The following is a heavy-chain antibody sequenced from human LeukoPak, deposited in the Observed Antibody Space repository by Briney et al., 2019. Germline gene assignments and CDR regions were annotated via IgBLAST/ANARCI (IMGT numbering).Heavy chain of an antibody. CDR2: IYYSGST. V-gene: IGHV4-59*01. Sequence: PSETLSLTCTVSGGSISSYYWSWIRQPPGNGLEWIGYIYYSGSTNYNPSLKSRVTISVDTSKNQFSLKLSSVTAADTAVYYGARAAYCGGDCYSGAFDIWGQGTMVTVSS. J-gene: IGHJ3*02. D-gene: IGHD2-21*01. CDR3: ARAAYCGGDCYSGAFDI. CDR1: GGSISSYY.